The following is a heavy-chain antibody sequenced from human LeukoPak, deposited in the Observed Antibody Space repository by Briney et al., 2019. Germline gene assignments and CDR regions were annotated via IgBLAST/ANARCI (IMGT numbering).Heavy chain of an antibody. V-gene: IGHV5-51*01. CDR2: IYPGDSDI. CDR3: ARRRHTSNSIYYFDY. D-gene: IGHD6-13*01. Sequence: GESLKISCKGSGYSFISNWIGWVRQMPGKGLEWKGTIYPGDSDIRYSSSFQGQVTISVDKSISTAYLQRSSLKASDTAMYYCARRRHTSNSIYYFDYWGQGTLVTVSS. CDR1: GYSFISNW. J-gene: IGHJ4*02.